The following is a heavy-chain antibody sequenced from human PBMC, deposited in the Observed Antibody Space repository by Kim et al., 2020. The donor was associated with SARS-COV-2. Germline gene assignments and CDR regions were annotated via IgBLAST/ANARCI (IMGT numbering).Heavy chain of an antibody. Sequence: NKSYADSVKGRFTISRDNSKNTLYLQMNSLRAEDTAVYYCAKGHRWFDPWGQGTLVTVSS. J-gene: IGHJ5*02. CDR2: NK. CDR3: AKGHRWFDP. V-gene: IGHV3-30*02.